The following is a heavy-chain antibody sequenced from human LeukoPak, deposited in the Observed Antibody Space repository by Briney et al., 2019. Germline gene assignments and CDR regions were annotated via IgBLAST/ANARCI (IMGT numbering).Heavy chain of an antibody. Sequence: GGSLRLSCAASGFTFSSYAMHWVRQAPGKGLEWVAVISYDGSNKYYADSVKGRFTISRDNSKNTLYLQMNSLRAEDTAVYYCAREGTAMGVFDYWGQGTLVTVSS. J-gene: IGHJ4*02. D-gene: IGHD5-18*01. CDR1: GFTFSSYA. CDR2: ISYDGSNK. V-gene: IGHV3-30*04. CDR3: AREGTAMGVFDY.